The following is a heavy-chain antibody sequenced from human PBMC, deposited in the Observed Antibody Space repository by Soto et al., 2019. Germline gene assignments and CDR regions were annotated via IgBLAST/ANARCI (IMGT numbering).Heavy chain of an antibody. CDR3: ARVRGTGDPRLRHYGMDV. CDR1: GFTFSSYD. V-gene: IGHV3-13*01. J-gene: IGHJ6*02. Sequence: GGSLRLSCAASGFTFSSYDMRWVGQATGKGLEWVSGIDTAGDTYYPGSVKGRFTVSRENAKNSLYLQMNSLRAGDTAVYYCARVRGTGDPRLRHYGMDVWGQGTTVTVSS. CDR2: IDTAGDT. D-gene: IGHD7-27*01.